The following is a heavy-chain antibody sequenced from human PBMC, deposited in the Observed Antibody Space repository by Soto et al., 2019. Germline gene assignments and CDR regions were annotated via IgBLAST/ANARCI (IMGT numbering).Heavy chain of an antibody. CDR3: ARERYCGGDCYGRDDAFDI. CDR1: GGTFSSYT. CDR2: IIPILGIA. J-gene: IGHJ3*02. V-gene: IGHV1-69*08. Sequence: QVQLVQSGAEVKKPGSSVKVSCKASGGTFSSYTISWVRQAPGQGLEWMGRIIPILGIANYAQKFQGRVTITADKSTSTAYMELSSLRSEDTAVYYCARERYCGGDCYGRDDAFDIWGQGTMVTVSS. D-gene: IGHD2-21*02.